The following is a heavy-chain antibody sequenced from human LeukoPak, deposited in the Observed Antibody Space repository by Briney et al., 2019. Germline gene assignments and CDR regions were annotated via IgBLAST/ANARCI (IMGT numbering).Heavy chain of an antibody. CDR3: ARDAAGDCSGGSCYYYYGMDV. J-gene: IGHJ6*02. V-gene: IGHV1-18*01. Sequence: ASVKVSCKASGYTFTSYGISWVRQAPGQGLEWMGWISAYNGNTNYAQKFQGRVTITADESTSTAYMELSGLRSEDTAVYYCARDAAGDCSGGSCYYYYGMDVWGQGTTVTVSS. CDR2: ISAYNGNT. CDR1: GYTFTSYG. D-gene: IGHD2-15*01.